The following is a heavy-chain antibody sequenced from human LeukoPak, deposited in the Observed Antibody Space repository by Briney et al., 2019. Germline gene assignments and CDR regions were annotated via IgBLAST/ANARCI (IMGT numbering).Heavy chain of an antibody. CDR3: ARGGGRRGWYRGNWLDP. CDR2: IKQDGGAR. V-gene: IGHV3-7*01. J-gene: IGHJ5*02. Sequence: GWPLSFSCASSGFTFSCYWMSWVRQAPEEGVERGANIKQDGGARYYVDSVNGGFTISGENAKTSLYLQISILRADATAVYCCARGGGRRGWYRGNWLDPWRQGT. D-gene: IGHD6-19*01. CDR1: GFTFSCYW.